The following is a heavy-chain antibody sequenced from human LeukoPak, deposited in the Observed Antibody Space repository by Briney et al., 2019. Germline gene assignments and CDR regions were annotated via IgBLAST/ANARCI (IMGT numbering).Heavy chain of an antibody. CDR2: IRHSGST. D-gene: IGHD3-22*01. Sequence: WESLSLAFSVYGESFIGYYGSWIRQPPGRGRGGIGEIRHSGSTNYNPSLKSQVTMSVDTSKNQFSLKLSALTAADQAVYYCARERPYYDSSGPCYFDYWGQGTIVTVSS. CDR1: GESFIGYY. CDR3: ARERPYYDSSGPCYFDY. J-gene: IGHJ4*02. V-gene: IGHV4-34*01.